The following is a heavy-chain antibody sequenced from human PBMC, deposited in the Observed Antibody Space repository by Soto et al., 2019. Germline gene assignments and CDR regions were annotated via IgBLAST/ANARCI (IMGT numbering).Heavy chain of an antibody. Sequence: QVQLVESGGGVVQPGRSLRLSCAASGFTFSSYAMHWVRQAPGKGLEWVAVISYDGSNKYYADSVKGRFTISRDNSKNTLYLQMNSLRADHTAVYYCARVGRLPYFDYWGQGTLLTVSS. J-gene: IGHJ4*02. V-gene: IGHV3-30-3*01. CDR2: ISYDGSNK. CDR1: GFTFSSYA. CDR3: ARVGRLPYFDY. D-gene: IGHD4-17*01.